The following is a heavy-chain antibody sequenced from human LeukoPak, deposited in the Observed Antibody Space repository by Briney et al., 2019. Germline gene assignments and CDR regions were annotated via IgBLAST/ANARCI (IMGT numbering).Heavy chain of an antibody. CDR3: ARSIRGYSSGWYYFDY. J-gene: IGHJ4*02. Sequence: SSETLSLTCTVSGGSISSSSYYWGWIRQPPGKELEWIGSIYYSGSTYYNPSLKSRVTISVDTSKNQFSVKLSSVTAADTAVYYCARSIRGYSSGWYYFDYWGQGTLITVSS. V-gene: IGHV4-39*07. CDR2: IYYSGST. CDR1: GGSISSSSYY. D-gene: IGHD6-19*01.